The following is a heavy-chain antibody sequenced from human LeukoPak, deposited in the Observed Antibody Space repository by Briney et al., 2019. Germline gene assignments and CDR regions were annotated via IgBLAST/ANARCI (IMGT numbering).Heavy chain of an antibody. CDR1: GFTFSSYA. V-gene: IGHV3-23*01. J-gene: IGHJ4*02. D-gene: IGHD2-21*02. CDR3: AKVFSYLCGGDCQFDY. CDR2: ISGSGGST. Sequence: GGSLRLSCAASGFTFSSYAVSWVRQAPGKGLEWVSAISGSGGSTYYADSVKGRFTISRDNSKNTLYLQMNSLRAEDTAVYYCAKVFSYLCGGDCQFDYWGQGTLVAVSS.